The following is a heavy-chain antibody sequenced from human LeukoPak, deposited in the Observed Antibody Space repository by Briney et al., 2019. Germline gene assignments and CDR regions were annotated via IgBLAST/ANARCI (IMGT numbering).Heavy chain of an antibody. V-gene: IGHV1-46*01. D-gene: IGHD3-22*01. CDR1: GYTFTSYY. J-gene: IGHJ4*02. Sequence: ASVKVSCKASGYTFTSYYMHWVRQAPGQGLEWMGIINPSGGSTSYAQKFQGRVTMTRDTSTSTVYMELSSLRSEDTAVYYCARDSETYYYDSSGYYPDYWGQGILVTVSS. CDR3: ARDSETYYYDSSGYYPDY. CDR2: INPSGGST.